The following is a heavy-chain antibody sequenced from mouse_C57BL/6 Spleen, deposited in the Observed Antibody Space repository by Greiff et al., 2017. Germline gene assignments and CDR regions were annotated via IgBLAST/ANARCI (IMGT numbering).Heavy chain of an antibody. CDR1: GYSITSGYY. J-gene: IGHJ2*01. CDR2: ISYDGSN. D-gene: IGHD1-1*01. CDR3: ARGSITTVVATDY. V-gene: IGHV3-6*01. Sequence: ESGPGLVKPSQSLSLTCSVTGYSITSGYYWNWIRQFPGNKLEWMGYISYDGSNNYNPSLKNRISITRDTSKNQFFLKLNSVTTEDTATYYCARGSITTVVATDYWGQGTTLTVSS.